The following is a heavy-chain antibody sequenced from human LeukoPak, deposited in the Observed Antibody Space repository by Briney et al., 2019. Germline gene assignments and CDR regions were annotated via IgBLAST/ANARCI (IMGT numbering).Heavy chain of an antibody. CDR1: GFTFSNYW. D-gene: IGHD6-19*01. CDR2: IRPDGSVI. Sequence: GGSLRLSCAASGFTFSNYWMTWVRRAPGKGLEWVANIRPDGSVIHYVDSVKGRFTISRDSAKNSLYLQMNSLRAEDTALYYCARGGENSGFDYWGQGALVIVSS. V-gene: IGHV3-7*01. CDR3: ARGGENSGFDY. J-gene: IGHJ4*02.